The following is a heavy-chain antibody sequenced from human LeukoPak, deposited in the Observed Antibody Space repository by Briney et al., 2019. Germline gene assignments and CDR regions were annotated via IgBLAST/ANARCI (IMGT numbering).Heavy chain of an antibody. CDR1: GFTFNNYA. D-gene: IGHD3-22*01. Sequence: GGSLRLSCVASGFTFNNYAMSWVRQAPGRGLEWASSTAGSGISKDYADSVKGRFTISKDKSKNALYLQMDNLRAEDTGVYFCARLPTFYYDSSGYHYDYWGQGTLVTVSS. V-gene: IGHV3-23*01. CDR2: TAGSGISK. CDR3: ARLPTFYYDSSGYHYDY. J-gene: IGHJ4*02.